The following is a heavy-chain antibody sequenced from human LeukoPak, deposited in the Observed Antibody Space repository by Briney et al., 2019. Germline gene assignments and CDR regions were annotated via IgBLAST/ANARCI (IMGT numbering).Heavy chain of an antibody. Sequence: PSETLSLTCTVSGGSIRNYYWSWIRQPPGKGLEWIGYIYYSGSTNYNPSLKSRVTISVDTSKNQFSLKLSSVTAADTAVYYCASIYYYDSAPIDPWGQGTLVTVSS. CDR2: IYYSGST. D-gene: IGHD3-22*01. V-gene: IGHV4-59*08. CDR1: GGSIRNYY. J-gene: IGHJ5*02. CDR3: ASIYYYDSAPIDP.